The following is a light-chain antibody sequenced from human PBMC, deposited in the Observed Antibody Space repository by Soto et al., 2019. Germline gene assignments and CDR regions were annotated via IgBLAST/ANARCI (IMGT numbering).Light chain of an antibody. CDR3: QQYVSSPWA. Sequence: EIVLAQSPGTLSLSPGERATLSCRASQSVTNSFLAWYQQKPGHAPRLLIYGASRRATGIPDRFTGSGSGTDFTLTISRLEPEDFAVYYCQQYVSSPWAFGQGTKVEI. CDR1: QSVTNSF. V-gene: IGKV3-20*01. CDR2: GAS. J-gene: IGKJ1*01.